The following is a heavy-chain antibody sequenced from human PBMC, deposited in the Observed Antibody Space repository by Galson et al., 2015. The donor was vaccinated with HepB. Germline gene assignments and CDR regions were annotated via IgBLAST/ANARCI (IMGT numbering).Heavy chain of an antibody. V-gene: IGHV1-69*04. CDR3: AREYYYDGSGYNWFDP. CDR1: GGTFGSYA. J-gene: IGHJ5*02. Sequence: SVKVSCKASGGTFGSYAISWLRQAPGQGPEWMGRIIPILGIVKSAQNFQGRVTITADKSTSTAYMALSSLGSEDTAVYYCAREYYYDGSGYNWFDPWGQGTLVPGSS. D-gene: IGHD3-22*01. CDR2: IIPILGIV.